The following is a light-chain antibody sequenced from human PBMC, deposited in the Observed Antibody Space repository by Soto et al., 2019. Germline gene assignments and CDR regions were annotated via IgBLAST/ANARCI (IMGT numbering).Light chain of an antibody. CDR3: QHYYGYSRT. CDR1: QNIDIW. V-gene: IGKV1-5*03. Sequence: DLQMTQSPSTLSASVGDRVTITCRASQNIDIWLAWYQQKPGKAPKHLIYKASDLESGVPSRFSGSGSGTEFTLTISSLQPDDSATYYCQHYYGYSRTFGQGTKLEIK. J-gene: IGKJ2*01. CDR2: KAS.